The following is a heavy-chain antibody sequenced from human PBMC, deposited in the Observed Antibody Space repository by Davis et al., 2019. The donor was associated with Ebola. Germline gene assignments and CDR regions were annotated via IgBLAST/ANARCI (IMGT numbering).Heavy chain of an antibody. Sequence: ASVKVSCKASGYTFTSYYMHWVRQAPGQGLEWMGIINPSGGSTSYAQKFQGRVTMTRDTSTSTVYMELSSLRSEDTAVYYCATALADTKAVARDYFDYWGQGTLVTVSS. CDR2: INPSGGST. D-gene: IGHD6-19*01. J-gene: IGHJ4*02. CDR1: GYTFTSYY. V-gene: IGHV1-46*01. CDR3: ATALADTKAVARDYFDY.